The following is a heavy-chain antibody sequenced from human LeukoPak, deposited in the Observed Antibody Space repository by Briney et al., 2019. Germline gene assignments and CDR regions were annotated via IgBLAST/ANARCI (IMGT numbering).Heavy chain of an antibody. CDR3: ARRAPTRYFDY. V-gene: IGHV3-74*01. D-gene: IGHD5-24*01. CDR2: INNGGSTT. CDR1: GFTFSSYW. J-gene: IGHJ4*02. Sequence: GGSLRLSCAASGFTFSSYWMHWVRQAPGKGLVWVSAINNGGSTTAYADSVKGRFTISRDNAKNTLYLQMNSLRAEDTAVYYCARRAPTRYFDYWGQGTLVTVSS.